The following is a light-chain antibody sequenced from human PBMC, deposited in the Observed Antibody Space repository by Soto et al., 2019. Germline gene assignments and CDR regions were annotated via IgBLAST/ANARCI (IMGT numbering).Light chain of an antibody. Sequence: DIQMTQSPSSLSASVEDRVIITCRASESINSYLNWYQQKPGKAPKLLIYAASSLQSGVPSRFSGSGSETVFTLTINXXQPEDSATYYCQQSYSRLVTFGQGTKVEI. J-gene: IGKJ1*01. CDR3: QQSYSRLVT. CDR2: AAS. V-gene: IGKV1-39*01. CDR1: ESINSY.